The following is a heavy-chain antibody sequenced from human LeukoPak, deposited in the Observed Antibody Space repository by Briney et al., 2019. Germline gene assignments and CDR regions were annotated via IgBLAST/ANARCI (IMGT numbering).Heavy chain of an antibody. J-gene: IGHJ6*02. Sequence: SETLSLTCAVYGGSFSGYYWSWIRQPPGKGLEWIGSIYYSGSTYYNPSLKSRVTISVDTSKNQFSPKLSSVTAADTAVYYCARVGSSGWYRDYYYYGMDVWGQGTTVTVSS. CDR1: GGSFSGYY. V-gene: IGHV4-34*01. CDR2: IYYSGST. CDR3: ARVGSSGWYRDYYYYGMDV. D-gene: IGHD6-19*01.